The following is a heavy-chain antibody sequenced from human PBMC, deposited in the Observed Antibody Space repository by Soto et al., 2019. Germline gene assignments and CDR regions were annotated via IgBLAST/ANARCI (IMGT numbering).Heavy chain of an antibody. Sequence: QVQLVESGGGVVQSGRSLRLSCVASGFTFRTFGMQWVRQVPGKGLEWVVVVSHDGIIQHYADSVKGRFSSSRDNFKNTVYLQMYRLRPDDTAVYYCAKEGTPYTSSHLDNWGQGTLVTVSS. CDR1: GFTFRTFG. J-gene: IGHJ4*02. D-gene: IGHD6-19*01. CDR2: VSHDGIIQ. CDR3: AKEGTPYTSSHLDN. V-gene: IGHV3-30*18.